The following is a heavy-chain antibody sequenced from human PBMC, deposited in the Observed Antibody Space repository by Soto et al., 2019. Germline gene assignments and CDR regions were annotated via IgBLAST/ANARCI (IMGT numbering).Heavy chain of an antibody. CDR1: GYTFTNYE. V-gene: IGHV1-8*01. CDR3: ARRAASGSLNWFDP. Sequence: QVQLVQSGAEVKKPGASVKVSCKASGYTFTNYEINWVRQATGQGLEWMGWMNPGSGNTGYAHKFQGRVTMTRNISISTAYMELSRLGSADTAIYYCARRAASGSLNWFDPWGQGTLVTVAS. J-gene: IGHJ5*02. CDR2: MNPGSGNT. D-gene: IGHD3-10*01.